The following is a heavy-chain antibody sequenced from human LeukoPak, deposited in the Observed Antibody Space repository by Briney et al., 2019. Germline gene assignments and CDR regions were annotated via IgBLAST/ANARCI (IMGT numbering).Heavy chain of an antibody. CDR3: ARGYCSGGSCYYYFHY. CDR2: INPNSGGT. Sequence: ASVKVSCKASGYTFTGYYMHWVRQAPGQGLEWMGWINPNSGGTNYAQKFQGRVTMTRDTSISTAYMELSRLRSDDTAVYYCARGYCSGGSCYYYFHYWGQGTLVTVSS. CDR1: GYTFTGYY. J-gene: IGHJ4*02. D-gene: IGHD2-15*01. V-gene: IGHV1-2*02.